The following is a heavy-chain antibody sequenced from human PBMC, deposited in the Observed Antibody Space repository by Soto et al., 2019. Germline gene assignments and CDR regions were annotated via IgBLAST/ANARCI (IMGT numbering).Heavy chain of an antibody. CDR1: GGSISSGGYY. Sequence: PSETLSLTCTVSGGSISSGGYYWSWIRQYPGKGLEWIGYIYYSGSTYYNQSLKSRVTKSVDTSKNHFSLKPSSVTAADTAVYYCARGNYDYIWGSYRQIDYWGQGTLVTVSS. J-gene: IGHJ4*02. V-gene: IGHV4-31*03. CDR3: ARGNYDYIWGSYRQIDY. D-gene: IGHD3-16*02. CDR2: IYYSGST.